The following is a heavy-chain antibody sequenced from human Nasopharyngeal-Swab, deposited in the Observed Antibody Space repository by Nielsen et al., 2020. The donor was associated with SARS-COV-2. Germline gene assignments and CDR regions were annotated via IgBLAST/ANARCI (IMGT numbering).Heavy chain of an antibody. CDR3: ARIPFAADYYYYGMDV. CDR1: GFSLSTSGMC. CDR2: IDWDDDK. Sequence: SGPTLVKPTQTLTLTCTFSGFSLSTSGMCVSWIRQPPGKALEWLARIDWDDDKYYSTSLKTRLTISKDTSKNQVVLTMTNMGPVDTATYYCARIPFAADYYYYGMDVWGQGTTVTVSS. V-gene: IGHV2-70*11. D-gene: IGHD6-13*01. J-gene: IGHJ6*02.